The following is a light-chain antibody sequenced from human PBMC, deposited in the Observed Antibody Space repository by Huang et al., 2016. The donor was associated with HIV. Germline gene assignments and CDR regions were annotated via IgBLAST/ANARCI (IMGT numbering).Light chain of an antibody. CDR2: DAS. CDR1: HDISNH. CDR3: QQYDNLPQT. Sequence: DIQMTQSPSSLSASVGDRVTITCQASHDISNHLNWYQQKPGKAPTLLIHDASSLKTGDPARLSGSESGTDCSFTISRLRPDDIATYYCQQYDNLPQTVGQGTNLEIK. J-gene: IGKJ2*01. V-gene: IGKV1-33*01.